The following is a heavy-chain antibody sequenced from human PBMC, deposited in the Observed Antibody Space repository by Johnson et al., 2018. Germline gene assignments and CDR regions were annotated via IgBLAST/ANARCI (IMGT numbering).Heavy chain of an antibody. CDR2: IHSGGTIT. D-gene: IGHD3-16*01. V-gene: IGHV3-74*03. CDR1: GFPFSDYW. J-gene: IGHJ3*02. Sequence: VQLQESGGGLVQPGGSLRLSCAASGFPFSDYWMNWVRQAPGEGLVWVSRIHSGGTITTYAESVRGRFAISRDNAKNVLYLQMNSLGVEDTAVYYCTRDVSSPYSYAVFDIWGQGTMVAVSS. CDR3: TRDVSSPYSYAVFDI.